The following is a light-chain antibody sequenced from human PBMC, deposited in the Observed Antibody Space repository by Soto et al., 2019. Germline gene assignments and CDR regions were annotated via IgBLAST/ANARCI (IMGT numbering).Light chain of an antibody. J-gene: IGLJ2*01. V-gene: IGLV2-14*01. CDR1: SSDVGGYNY. CDR2: DVS. CDR3: SSYTSSSTQV. Sequence: QPALTPPASVSGSPGQSITISCTGTSSDVGGYNYVSWYQQHPGKAPKLMIYDVSNRPSGVSNRFSGSKSGNTASLTISGLQAEDEADYYCSSYTSSSTQVFGGGTKVTVL.